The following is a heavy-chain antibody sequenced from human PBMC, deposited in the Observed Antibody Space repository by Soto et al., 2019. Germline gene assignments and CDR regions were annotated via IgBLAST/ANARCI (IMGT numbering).Heavy chain of an antibody. CDR3: ARDPDYGDYWGYVFDS. CDR1: GYTFAAYY. V-gene: IGHV1-2*02. J-gene: IGHJ4*02. Sequence: QVQLVQSGAEVKKPGASVKVSCKTSGYTFAAYYIHWIRQAPGQGLEWMGWINPTSGGTVYAQNFQDRVTMTRDTSISTAYRELRRLNSDDTAVYYCARDPDYGDYWGYVFDSWGQGTPVTVSS. D-gene: IGHD4-17*01. CDR2: INPTSGGT.